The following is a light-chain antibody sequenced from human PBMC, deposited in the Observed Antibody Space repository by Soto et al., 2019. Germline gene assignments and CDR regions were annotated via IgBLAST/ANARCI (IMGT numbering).Light chain of an antibody. Sequence: DIQMTQSPSTLSASVGDRVTITCRASQSIRSWLAWYQQKPGKAPKVLIYKASNLQSGVPARFSGSGSGTDFTLTISSLQPDYFATYDCQQCNSYPPTFGQGTTVVIK. J-gene: IGKJ1*01. CDR1: QSIRSW. CDR2: KAS. CDR3: QQCNSYPPT. V-gene: IGKV1-5*03.